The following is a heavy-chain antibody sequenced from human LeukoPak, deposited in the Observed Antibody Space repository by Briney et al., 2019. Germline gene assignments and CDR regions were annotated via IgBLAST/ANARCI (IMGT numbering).Heavy chain of an antibody. D-gene: IGHD4-11*01. CDR1: GFTFSSYW. Sequence: PGRSLRLSCAASGFTFSSYWMHWVRQAPGKGLVWVSRINTDGSSTSYADSVKGRFTISRDNAKNTLYLQMNSLRAEDTAVYYCARVGTVTTLGYFDLWGRGTLVTVSS. CDR3: ARVGTVTTLGYFDL. V-gene: IGHV3-74*01. J-gene: IGHJ2*01. CDR2: INTDGSST.